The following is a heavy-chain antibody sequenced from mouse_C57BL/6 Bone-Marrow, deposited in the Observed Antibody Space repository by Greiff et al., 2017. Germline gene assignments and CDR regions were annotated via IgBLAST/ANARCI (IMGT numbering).Heavy chain of an antibody. D-gene: IGHD1-3*01. J-gene: IGHJ2*01. Sequence: VQLQQPGAELVMPGASVKLSCKASGYTFTSYWMHWVKQRPGQGLEWIGEIDPSDSYTNYNQKFKGKSTLTVDKSSSTAYMQLSSLTSEDSAVYYCARELTPHYSDSRGENATLTQSS. CDR3: ARELTPHYSDS. CDR1: GYTFTSYW. V-gene: IGHV1-69*01. CDR2: IDPSDSYT.